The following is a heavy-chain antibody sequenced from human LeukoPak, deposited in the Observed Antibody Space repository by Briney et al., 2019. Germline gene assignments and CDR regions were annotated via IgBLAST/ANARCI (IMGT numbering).Heavy chain of an antibody. CDR2: ISWNSGSI. CDR3: AKDMSIAVGLPQTLQPFDY. CDR1: GFTFDDYA. J-gene: IGHJ4*02. D-gene: IGHD6-19*01. V-gene: IGHV3-9*01. Sequence: PGRSLRLSCAASGFTFDDYAMHWVRQAPGKGLEWVSGISWNSGSIGYADSVKGRFTISRDNAKNSLYLQMNSLRAEDTALYYCAKDMSIAVGLPQTLQPFDYWGQGTLVTVSS.